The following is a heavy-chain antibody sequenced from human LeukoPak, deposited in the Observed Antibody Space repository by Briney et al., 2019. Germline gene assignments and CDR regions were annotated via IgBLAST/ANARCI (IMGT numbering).Heavy chain of an antibody. J-gene: IGHJ4*02. CDR3: AKGAYGSGTYSFDY. CDR1: GFTFSSYA. D-gene: IGHD3-10*01. V-gene: IGHV3-23*01. Sequence: GGSLRLSCAASGFTFSSYAMSWVRQAPGKGLEWVSLIRDSGSSTYFADSVKGRFTISRDNSKNTLYLQMNSLRAEDTAVYYCAKGAYGSGTYSFDYWGQGTLVTVSS. CDR2: IRDSGSST.